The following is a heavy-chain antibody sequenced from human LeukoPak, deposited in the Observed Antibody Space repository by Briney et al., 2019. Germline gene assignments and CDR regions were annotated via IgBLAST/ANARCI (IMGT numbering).Heavy chain of an antibody. CDR1: GYTFTSYW. D-gene: IGHD5-12*01. J-gene: IGHJ6*02. V-gene: IGHV5-51*01. CDR3: ARLSGYDPSYYYYGMDV. Sequence: GESLKISCKGSGYTFTSYWIGWVRQMPGKGLEWMGNIYLGDSDTGYSPSFQGQITISADKSITTVYLQWSSLKASDTAMYYCARLSGYDPSYYYYGMDVWGQGTTVTVSS. CDR2: IYLGDSDT.